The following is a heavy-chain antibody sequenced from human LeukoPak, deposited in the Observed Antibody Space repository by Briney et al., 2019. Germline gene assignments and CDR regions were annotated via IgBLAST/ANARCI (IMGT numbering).Heavy chain of an antibody. CDR2: IWYGGSNK. V-gene: IGHV3-30*18. CDR3: AKGYCSSTSCYRGYYYYYYMDV. D-gene: IGHD2-2*02. Sequence: GRSLRLSCAASGFTFSSYGMHWVRQAPGKGLEWVAVIWYGGSNKYYADSVKGRFTISRDNSKNTLYLQMNSLRAEDTAVYYCAKGYCSSTSCYRGYYYYYYMDVWGKGTTVTVSS. J-gene: IGHJ6*03. CDR1: GFTFSSYG.